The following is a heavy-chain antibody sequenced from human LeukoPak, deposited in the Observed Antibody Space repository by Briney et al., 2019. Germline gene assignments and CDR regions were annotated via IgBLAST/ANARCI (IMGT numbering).Heavy chain of an antibody. V-gene: IGHV3-21*01. CDR1: GFTFSSYS. Sequence: GGSLRLSCAASGFTFSSYSMNWVRQAPGKGLEWVSSISSSSSYIYYADSVKGRFTISRDNAKISLYLQMNSLRAEDTAVYYCARGATMVRGVSPHFDYWGQGTLVTVSS. J-gene: IGHJ4*02. D-gene: IGHD3-10*01. CDR3: ARGATMVRGVSPHFDY. CDR2: ISSSSSYI.